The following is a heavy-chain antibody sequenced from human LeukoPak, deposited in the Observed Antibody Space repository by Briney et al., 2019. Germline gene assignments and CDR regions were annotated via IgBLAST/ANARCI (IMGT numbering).Heavy chain of an antibody. CDR2: ISAYNGNT. Sequence: ASVKVSCKASSYTFTSYGISWVRQAPGQGLEWMGWISAYNGNTNYAQKLQGRVTMTTDTSTSTAYMELRSLRSDDTAVYYCARDSGIAAAGTKDYWGQGTLVTASS. D-gene: IGHD6-13*01. V-gene: IGHV1-18*01. J-gene: IGHJ4*02. CDR3: ARDSGIAAAGTKDY. CDR1: SYTFTSYG.